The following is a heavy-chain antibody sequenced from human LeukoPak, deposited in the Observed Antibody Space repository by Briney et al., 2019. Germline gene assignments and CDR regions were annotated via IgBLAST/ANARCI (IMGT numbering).Heavy chain of an antibody. J-gene: IGHJ4*02. V-gene: IGHV3-11*01. CDR1: GFTFDDYY. CDR2: ICDSGRTI. CDR3: ARARRGDYDNSGYYDK. Sequence: GGSLRLSCSASGFTFDDYYMSWIRQAPGGGLEWVSYICDSGRTIYYPDSVTGRFTISRDKAKNSVYLQMNNLRAEDTAVYYCARARRGDYDNSGYYDKWGKGTLVTVSS. D-gene: IGHD3-22*01.